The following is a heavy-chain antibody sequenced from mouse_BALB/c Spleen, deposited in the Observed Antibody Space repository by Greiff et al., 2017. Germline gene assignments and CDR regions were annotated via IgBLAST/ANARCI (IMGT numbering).Heavy chain of an antibody. Sequence: VVESGGGLVQPGGSLRLSCATSGFTFTDYYMSWVRQPPGKALEWLGFIRNKANGYTTEYSASVKGRFTISRDNSQSILYLQMNTLRAEDSATYYCARVKTGSAWFAYWGQGTLVTVSA. V-gene: IGHV7-3*02. CDR3: ARVKTGSAWFAY. CDR1: GFTFTDYY. J-gene: IGHJ3*01. CDR2: IRNKANGYTT. D-gene: IGHD4-1*01.